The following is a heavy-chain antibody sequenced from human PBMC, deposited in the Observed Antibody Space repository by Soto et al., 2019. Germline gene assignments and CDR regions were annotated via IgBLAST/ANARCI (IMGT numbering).Heavy chain of an antibody. CDR3: AKNSCTSGGSCYSTDDAFDI. Sequence: EVQLLESGGGLVQPWGSLRLSCAASGFTFSSYAMSWVRQAPGKGLEWVSAISGSGGSTYYADSGKGRFTISRDNSKNTLYLQMNSLRAEDTAVYYCAKNSCTSGGSCYSTDDAFDIWGQGTMVTVSS. CDR1: GFTFSSYA. V-gene: IGHV3-23*01. CDR2: ISGSGGST. D-gene: IGHD2-15*01. J-gene: IGHJ3*02.